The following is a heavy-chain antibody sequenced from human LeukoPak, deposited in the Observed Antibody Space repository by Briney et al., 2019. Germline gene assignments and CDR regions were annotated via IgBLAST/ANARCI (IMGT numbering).Heavy chain of an antibody. CDR1: GFTFRSCA. V-gene: IGHV3-23*01. CDR3: AKDALYSGSYSCFDY. CDR2: ISGSGGST. J-gene: IGHJ4*02. Sequence: GSLRLSCAASGFTFRSCAMSWVRQAPGNGLEWVSAISGSGGSTYYADSVKGRFTISRDNSKNTLYLQMNSLRAEDTAVYYCAKDALYSGSYSCFDYWGQGTLVTVSS. D-gene: IGHD1-26*01.